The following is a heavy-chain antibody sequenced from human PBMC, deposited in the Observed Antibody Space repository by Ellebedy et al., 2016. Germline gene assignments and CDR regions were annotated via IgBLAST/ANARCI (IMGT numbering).Heavy chain of an antibody. CDR2: IDPSGGTT. CDR3: MRGVGAY. Sequence: ASVKVSCXASGYTFANYYVHWVRRAPGQGPEWMGIIDPSGGTTTLAPRFQGRLTMTRDLSTGTFYMELNSLRSEDAAVDYCMRGVGAYWGQGTLVSVSS. V-gene: IGHV1-46*01. D-gene: IGHD3-16*01. CDR1: GYTFANYY. J-gene: IGHJ4*02.